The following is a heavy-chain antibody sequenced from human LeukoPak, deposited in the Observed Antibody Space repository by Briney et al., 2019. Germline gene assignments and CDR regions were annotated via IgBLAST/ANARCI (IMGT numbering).Heavy chain of an antibody. CDR2: ISAYNGNT. CDR3: ARRDSGNMYGY. Sequence: ASVKVFCKASGYTCTSYGISWVRQAPGQGLEWMGWISAYNGNTNYAQKLQGRVTVTTDTSTSTAYMELRSLRSDDTAVYYCARRDSGNMYGYWGQGTLVTVSS. J-gene: IGHJ4*02. CDR1: GYTCTSYG. V-gene: IGHV1-18*01. D-gene: IGHD3-10*01.